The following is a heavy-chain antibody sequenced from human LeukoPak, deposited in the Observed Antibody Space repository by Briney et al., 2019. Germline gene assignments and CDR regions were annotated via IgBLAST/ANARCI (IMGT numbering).Heavy chain of an antibody. Sequence: SETLSLTCTVSGGSISSSSYYWGWIRQPPGKGLEWIVSIYYSGSTYSNPSLKSRVTISVDTSKNQFSLKLSSVTAADTAVYYCASLPNGGRGVYSGSYSYYYYMDVWGKGTTVTVSS. CDR3: ASLPNGGRGVYSGSYSYYYYMDV. J-gene: IGHJ6*03. D-gene: IGHD1-26*01. V-gene: IGHV4-39*07. CDR2: IYYSGST. CDR1: GGSISSSSYY.